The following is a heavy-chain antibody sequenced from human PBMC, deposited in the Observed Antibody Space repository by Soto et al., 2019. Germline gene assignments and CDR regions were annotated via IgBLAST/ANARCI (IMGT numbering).Heavy chain of an antibody. CDR2: INPSGGST. CDR3: VRGLSYSSSWYLAMGLWFDP. V-gene: IGHV1-46*01. Sequence: GASVKVSCKASGYTFTSYYMHWVRQAPGQGLEWMGIINPSGGSTSYAQKFQGRVTMTRDTSTSTVYMELSSLRSEDTAVYYCVRGLSYSSSWYLAMGLWFDPWGQGTLVTVSS. J-gene: IGHJ5*02. CDR1: GYTFTSYY. D-gene: IGHD6-13*01.